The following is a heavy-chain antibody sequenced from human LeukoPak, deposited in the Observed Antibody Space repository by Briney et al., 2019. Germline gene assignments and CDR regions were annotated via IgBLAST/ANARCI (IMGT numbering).Heavy chain of an antibody. Sequence: GGSLRLSCAASGFTFSGSAMSWVRQAPGKGLEWVSAISGNGAATFYADSVKGRFTISRDNSKNTLYLQVNSLRAEDTAVYHCAKRSPIFGVVIPLFDYWGQGTLVSVSS. CDR3: AKRSPIFGVVIPLFDY. J-gene: IGHJ4*02. D-gene: IGHD3-3*01. CDR1: GFTFSGSA. CDR2: ISGNGAAT. V-gene: IGHV3-23*01.